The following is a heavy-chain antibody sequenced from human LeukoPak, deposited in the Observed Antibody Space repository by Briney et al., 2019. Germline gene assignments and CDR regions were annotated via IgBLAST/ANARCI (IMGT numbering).Heavy chain of an antibody. CDR1: GFTFTTYA. D-gene: IGHD2-15*01. CDR2: FSGSVDTT. CDR3: AKASAGTCSGARCYYFDS. J-gene: IGHJ4*02. Sequence: PGGSLRLSCAASGFTFTTYAMSWVRQTPGKGLEWVSTFSGSVDTTYHADSVKGRFTISRDNSKNTVYLQMNSLRAEDTAVYYCAKASAGTCSGARCYYFDSWGQGTPVTLSS. V-gene: IGHV3-23*01.